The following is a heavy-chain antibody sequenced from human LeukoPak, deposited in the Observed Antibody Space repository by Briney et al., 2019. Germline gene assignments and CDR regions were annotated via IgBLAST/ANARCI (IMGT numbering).Heavy chain of an antibody. CDR1: GGSISSSSYY. Sequence: SVTLSLTCTVSGGSISSSSYYWGWIRQPPGKGLEWIGSIYYSGSTYYNPSLKSRVTISVDTSKNQFSLKLSSVTAADTAVYYCARHKPAAIRRYFDYWGQGTLVTVSS. CDR2: IYYSGST. V-gene: IGHV4-39*01. CDR3: ARHKPAAIRRYFDY. J-gene: IGHJ4*02. D-gene: IGHD2-2*02.